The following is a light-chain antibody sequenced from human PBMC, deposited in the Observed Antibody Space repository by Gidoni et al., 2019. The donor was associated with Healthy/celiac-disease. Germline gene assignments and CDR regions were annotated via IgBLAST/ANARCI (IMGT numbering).Light chain of an antibody. CDR3: QSYDSSLSGPGWGV. CDR2: GNS. V-gene: IGLV1-40*01. Sequence: QSVLTQPPSVSGAPGQRVTISCTGSSSNIGAGYDVHWYQQLPGTAPKLLIYGNSNRPSGVPDRFSGSKSGTSASLAITGLQAEDEADYYCQSYDSSLSGPGWGVFGTGTKVTVL. J-gene: IGLJ1*01. CDR1: SSNIGAGYD.